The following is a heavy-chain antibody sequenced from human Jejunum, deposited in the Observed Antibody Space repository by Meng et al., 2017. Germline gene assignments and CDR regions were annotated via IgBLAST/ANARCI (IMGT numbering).Heavy chain of an antibody. D-gene: IGHD2-21*02. J-gene: IGHJ4*02. V-gene: IGHV3-15*01. Sequence: GGSLRLSCTASGITFSDAWMTWVRQAPGKGLEWVARIKPKSYSGTTDYAASMNGRVAISRDDAKSTLFLQMNNLQTEDTAMYYCTTGTAATTDFDHWGQGTLVTVSS. CDR3: TTGTAATTDFDH. CDR2: IKPKSYSGTT. CDR1: GITFSDAW.